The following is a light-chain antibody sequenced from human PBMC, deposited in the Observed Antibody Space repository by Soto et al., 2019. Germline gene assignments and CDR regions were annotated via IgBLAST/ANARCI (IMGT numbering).Light chain of an antibody. CDR2: DVI. CDR1: SNDIGGYNY. CDR3: SSYTSSISFRV. V-gene: IGLV2-14*03. J-gene: IGLJ3*02. Sequence: QSALTQPASVSGSPGQSITISCTGTSNDIGGYNYVSWYQHHPGKAPKLMIYDVINRPSGVSDRFSGSKSGNTASLTISGLQAEDEADYYCSSYTSSISFRVFGGGTKLTVL.